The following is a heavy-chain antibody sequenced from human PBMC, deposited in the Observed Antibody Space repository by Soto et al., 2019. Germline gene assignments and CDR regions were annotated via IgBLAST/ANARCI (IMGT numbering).Heavy chain of an antibody. D-gene: IGHD3-3*01. J-gene: IGHJ4*02. CDR2: IIPIFGTA. CDR1: GGTFSSYA. CDR3: ARSGTIFGVVGDARYY. V-gene: IGHV1-69*01. Sequence: QVQLVQSGAEVKKPGSSVKVSCKASGGTFSSYAISWVRQAPGQGLEWMGGIIPIFGTANYAQKFQGRVKITEDESTSTVYMELSSLRSEDTAVYYCARSGTIFGVVGDARYYWGQGTLVTVSS.